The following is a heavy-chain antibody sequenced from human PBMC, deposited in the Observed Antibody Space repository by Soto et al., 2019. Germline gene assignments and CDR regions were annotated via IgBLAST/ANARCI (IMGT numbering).Heavy chain of an antibody. CDR2: IYPGDSDT. CDR3: ARQSYSGTLWFDP. V-gene: IGHV5-51*01. CDR1: GYSFTSYW. Sequence: KVSCKASGYSFTSYWIGWVRQMPGKGLEWMGIIYPGDSDTRYSPSFQGQVTISADKSISTAYLQWSSLKASDTAMYYCARQSYSGTLWFDPRGQGPLVPVSS. J-gene: IGHJ5*02. D-gene: IGHD1-26*01.